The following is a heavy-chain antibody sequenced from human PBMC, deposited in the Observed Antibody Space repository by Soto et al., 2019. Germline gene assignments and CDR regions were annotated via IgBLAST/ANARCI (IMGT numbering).Heavy chain of an antibody. V-gene: IGHV3-21*01. CDR2: ISSSSSYI. CDR1: GFTFSSYS. J-gene: IGHJ4*02. Sequence: EVQLVESGGGLVKPGGSLRLSCAASGFTFSSYSMNWVRQAPGKGLEWVSSISSSSSYIYYADSVKGRFTISRDNAKNSLYLQMNSLRAEDTAVYYCARGGTMVRGVDFDYWGQGTLVTVSS. D-gene: IGHD3-10*01. CDR3: ARGGTMVRGVDFDY.